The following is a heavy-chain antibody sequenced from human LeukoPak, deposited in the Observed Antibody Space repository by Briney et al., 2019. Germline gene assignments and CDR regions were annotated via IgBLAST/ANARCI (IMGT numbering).Heavy chain of an antibody. J-gene: IGHJ2*01. V-gene: IGHV4-59*01. CDR2: MYYSGST. Sequence: SETLSLTCTVSGGSINSYYWTWIRQPPGKGLEWIGYMYYSGSTKYNPSLKSRVTISIDTPKKQFSLKLTSVTAADTAIYYCARDKGPYWYFDLWGRGTPVTVSS. CDR3: ARDKGPYWYFDL. CDR1: GGSINSYY.